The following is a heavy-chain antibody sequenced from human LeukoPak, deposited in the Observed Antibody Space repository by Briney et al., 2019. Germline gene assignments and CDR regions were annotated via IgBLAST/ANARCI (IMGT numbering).Heavy chain of an antibody. CDR3: AKAITIFGVVTLGTAEYFQH. V-gene: IGHV3-21*01. D-gene: IGHD3-3*01. CDR2: ISSSSSYM. CDR1: GFTFSSYS. Sequence: KPGGSLRLSCAASGFTFSSYSMNWVRQAPGKGLEWVSSISSSSSYMYYADSVKGRFTISRDNAKNSLYLQMNSLRAEDTAVYYCAKAITIFGVVTLGTAEYFQHWGQDTLVTVSS. J-gene: IGHJ1*01.